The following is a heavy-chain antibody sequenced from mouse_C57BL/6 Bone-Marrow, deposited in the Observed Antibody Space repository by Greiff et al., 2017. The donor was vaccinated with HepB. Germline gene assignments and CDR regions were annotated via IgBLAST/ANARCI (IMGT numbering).Heavy chain of an antibody. CDR3: ASQLGRYAMDY. CDR2: IYPRSGNT. V-gene: IGHV1-81*01. Sequence: VQLQESGAELARPGASVKLSCKASGYTITSYGISWVKQRTGQGLEWIGEIYPRSGNTYYNEKFKGKATLTADKSSSTAYMELRSLTSEDSAVYFCASQLGRYAMDYWGQGTSVTVSS. J-gene: IGHJ4*01. CDR1: GYTITSYG. D-gene: IGHD4-1*02.